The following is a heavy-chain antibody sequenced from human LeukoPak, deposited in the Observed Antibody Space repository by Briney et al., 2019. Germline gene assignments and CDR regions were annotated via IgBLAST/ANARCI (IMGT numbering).Heavy chain of an antibody. CDR3: TTDPRWALPGGFDY. D-gene: IGHD4-23*01. CDR1: GFTFSNAW. J-gene: IGHJ4*02. V-gene: IGHV3-15*01. CDR2: IKNKTDDGTT. Sequence: GGSLRLSCAASGFTFSNAWMSWVRQAPGKGLEWVGRIKNKTDDGTTEYAAPVKRKFPISRDDSKNPLYLQMHSLKTEDTAVYYCTTDPRWALPGGFDYWGQGTPVTVSS.